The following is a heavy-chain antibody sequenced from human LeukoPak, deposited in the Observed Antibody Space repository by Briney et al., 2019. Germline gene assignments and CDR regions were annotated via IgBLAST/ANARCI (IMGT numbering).Heavy chain of an antibody. V-gene: IGHV4-39*07. J-gene: IGHJ4*02. CDR2: IYYSGST. D-gene: IGHD2-15*01. CDR1: GGSISSSSYY. Sequence: PSETLSLTCTVSGGSISSSSYYWGWIRQPPGKGLEWIGSIYYSGSTYYNPSLKSRVTISVDTSKNQFSLKLSSVTAADTAVYYCARRYCSGGSCYLFDYWGQGTLVTVSS. CDR3: ARRYCSGGSCYLFDY.